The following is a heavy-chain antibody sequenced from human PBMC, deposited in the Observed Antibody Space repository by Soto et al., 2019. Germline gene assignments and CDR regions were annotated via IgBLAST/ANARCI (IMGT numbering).Heavy chain of an antibody. D-gene: IGHD2-2*01. CDR3: AKSLVTVVPAAMLELEVFDY. CDR1: GYTFTSYG. J-gene: IGHJ4*02. CDR2: ISAYNGNT. V-gene: IGHV1-18*01. Sequence: ASVKVSCKASGYTFTSYGISWVRQAPGQGLEWMGWISAYNGNTNYAQKLQGRVTMTTDTSTSTAYMELRSLRSDDTAVYYCAKSLVTVVPAAMLELEVFDYWGQGTLVTVSS.